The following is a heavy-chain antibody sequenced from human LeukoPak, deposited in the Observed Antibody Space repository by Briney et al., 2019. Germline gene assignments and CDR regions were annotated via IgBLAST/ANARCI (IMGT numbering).Heavy chain of an antibody. V-gene: IGHV3-30*18. CDR3: AKVEGVEFDY. Sequence: GGSLRLSCEVSGFTFGSYWMNWVRQAPGKGLEWVAVISYDGSNKYYADSVKGRFTISRDNSKNTLYLQMNSLRAEDTAVYYCAKVEGVEFDYWGQGTLVTVSS. CDR2: ISYDGSNK. CDR1: GFTFGSYW. D-gene: IGHD3-16*01. J-gene: IGHJ4*02.